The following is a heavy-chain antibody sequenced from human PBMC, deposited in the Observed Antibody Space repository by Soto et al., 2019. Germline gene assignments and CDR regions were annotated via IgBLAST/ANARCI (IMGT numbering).Heavy chain of an antibody. CDR3: AGAYGDYVFDY. V-gene: IGHV4-39*01. D-gene: IGHD4-17*01. CDR2: IYYSGST. CDR1: GGSISSSSYY. J-gene: IGHJ4*02. Sequence: SETLSLTCTVSGGSISSSSYYWGWIRQPPGRGLEWIGSIYYSGSTYYNPSLQSRVTISVDTSKNQFSLKLSSVTAADTAVYYCAGAYGDYVFDYWGQGTLVTVSS.